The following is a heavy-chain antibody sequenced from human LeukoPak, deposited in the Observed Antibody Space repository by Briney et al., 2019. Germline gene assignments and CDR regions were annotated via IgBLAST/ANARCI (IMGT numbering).Heavy chain of an antibody. Sequence: SETLSLTCAVYGGSFSGYYWSWIRQPPGKGLEWIGEINHSGSTNYNPSLKSRVTISVDTSKNQFSLQLNSVTPEDTAVYYCAREVWVRWVFDYWGQGTLVTVSS. CDR2: INHSGST. J-gene: IGHJ4*02. V-gene: IGHV4-34*01. CDR3: AREVWVRWVFDY. D-gene: IGHD3-10*01. CDR1: GGSFSGYY.